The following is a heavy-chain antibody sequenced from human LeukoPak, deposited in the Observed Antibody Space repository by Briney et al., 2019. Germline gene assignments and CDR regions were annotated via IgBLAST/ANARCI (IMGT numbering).Heavy chain of an antibody. CDR1: GFTFSSYG. V-gene: IGHV3-30*02. J-gene: IGHJ4*02. D-gene: IGHD5-12*01. CDR2: IRYDGSNK. Sequence: GGSLRLSCAASGFTFSSYGMHWVRQAPGKGLEGVAFIRYDGSNKYYADSVKGRFTISRDNSKNTLYLQMNSLRAEDTAVYYCAIWGINGYDFRGDYWGQGTLVTVSS. CDR3: AIWGINGYDFRGDY.